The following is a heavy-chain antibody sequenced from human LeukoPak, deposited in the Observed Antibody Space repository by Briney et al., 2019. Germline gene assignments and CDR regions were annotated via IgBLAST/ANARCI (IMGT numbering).Heavy chain of an antibody. CDR3: ARESSGWSHYYGMDV. D-gene: IGHD6-19*01. Sequence: GGSLRLSCAASGFTFSDYYMSWIRQAPGKGLEWVSYISSSSSYTNYADSVKGRFTISRDNAKHSLYLQMNSLRAEDTAVYYCARESSGWSHYYGMDVWGQGTTVTVSS. CDR2: ISSSSSYT. V-gene: IGHV3-11*05. J-gene: IGHJ6*02. CDR1: GFTFSDYY.